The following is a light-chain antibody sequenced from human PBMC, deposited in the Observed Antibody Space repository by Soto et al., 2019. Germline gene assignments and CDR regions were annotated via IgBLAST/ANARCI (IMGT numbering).Light chain of an antibody. CDR2: AAS. J-gene: IGKJ1*01. Sequence: DIQMTQSPSMLSAAVGDRVTISCRASQNVNIFLAWYQQKPGKAPKLLIFAASSLQSGVPSRFSGSRSGPDFTLTISSLQPEDFATYYCQQSYSSPPTFGQGTKVDIK. CDR1: QNVNIF. V-gene: IGKV1-39*01. CDR3: QQSYSSPPT.